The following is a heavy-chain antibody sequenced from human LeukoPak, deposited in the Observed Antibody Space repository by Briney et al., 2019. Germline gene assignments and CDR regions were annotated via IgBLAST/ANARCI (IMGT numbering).Heavy chain of an antibody. CDR3: ATVYWYFDL. Sequence: AGGSLRLSCAASGFTFTNAWMSWVRQAPGRGLEWVGLIRSKTDGGSTGYAASVKGRFTISREDSKNTLHQQMSSLKTEDTAVYYCATVYWYFDLWGLGTLVSVSA. CDR1: GFTFTNAW. V-gene: IGHV3-15*01. CDR2: IRSKTDGGST. J-gene: IGHJ2*01.